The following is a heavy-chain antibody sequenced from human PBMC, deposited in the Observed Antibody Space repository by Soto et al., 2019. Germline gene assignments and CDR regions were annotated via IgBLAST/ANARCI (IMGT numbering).Heavy chain of an antibody. CDR1: GLTFTYAW. CDR2: IKSNPEGGTT. J-gene: IGHJ4*02. D-gene: IGHD2-15*01. V-gene: IGHV3-15*05. CDR3: TTGLRGFDY. Sequence: EVRLVESGGGLVKPGGSLRLSCAASGLTFTYAWMTWVRQAPGKGLEWVGRIKSNPEGGTTDYAAPVKGRFTISRDDSKNMLYWHMNSLKPEDTAVYYCTTGLRGFDYWGQGALVTISS.